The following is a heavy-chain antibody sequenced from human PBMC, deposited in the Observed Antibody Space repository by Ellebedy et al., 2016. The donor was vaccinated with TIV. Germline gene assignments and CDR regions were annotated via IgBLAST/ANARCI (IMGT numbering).Heavy chain of an antibody. CDR1: AFSFSVYS. D-gene: IGHD5-18*01. Sequence: PGGSLRLSCAASAFSFSVYSMNWVRQAPGKGLEWLTYISSTSGDTFYADSVKGRFTISRDNSKSMVHLQMNSLRPEDTAVYYCAKDRTSGDGYWVFDQWGQGTLVTVSS. CDR3: AKDRTSGDGYWVFDQ. V-gene: IGHV3-48*01. CDR2: ISSTSGDT. J-gene: IGHJ4*02.